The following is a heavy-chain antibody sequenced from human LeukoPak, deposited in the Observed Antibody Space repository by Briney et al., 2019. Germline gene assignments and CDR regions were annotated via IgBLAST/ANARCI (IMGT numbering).Heavy chain of an antibody. CDR3: ARAQSPYCGGDCYDAFDI. Sequence: GGSLRLSCAASGFTFSSYAMHWVRQAPGKGLEWVAVISYDGSNKYYADSVKGRFTISRDNSKNTLYLQMNSLRAEDTAVYYCARAQSPYCGGDCYDAFDIWGQGTMVTVSS. V-gene: IGHV3-30-3*01. D-gene: IGHD2-21*02. CDR2: ISYDGSNK. CDR1: GFTFSSYA. J-gene: IGHJ3*02.